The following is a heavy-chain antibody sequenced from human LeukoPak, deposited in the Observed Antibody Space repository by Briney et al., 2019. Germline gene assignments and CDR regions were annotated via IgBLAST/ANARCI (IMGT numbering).Heavy chain of an antibody. CDR1: GGSFGGYY. J-gene: IGHJ5*02. V-gene: IGHV4-34*01. CDR3: ARGNSGWYKYWFDP. CDR2: INHSGST. Sequence: SETLSLTCAVYGGSFGGYYWSWIRQPPGKGLEWIGEINHSGSTNYNPSLKSRVTISVDTSKNQFSLKLSSVTAADTAVYYCARGNSGWYKYWFDPWGQGTLVTVSS. D-gene: IGHD6-19*01.